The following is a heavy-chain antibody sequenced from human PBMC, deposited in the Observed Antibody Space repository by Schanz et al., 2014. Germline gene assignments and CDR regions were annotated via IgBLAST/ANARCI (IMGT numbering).Heavy chain of an antibody. CDR1: GFTFSSYA. Sequence: EVQLVESGGGLVQPGGSLRFSCAASGFTFSSYAMSWVRQAPGKGLEWVSAISGSGGSTYYADSVKGRFIIPRDNSKNTLYLQMNSLRAEDTAVYYCARYYETSYYPLYYCDYWGQGTLVTVSS. D-gene: IGHD3-22*01. CDR2: ISGSGGST. J-gene: IGHJ4*02. CDR3: ARYYETSYYPLYYCDY. V-gene: IGHV3-23*04.